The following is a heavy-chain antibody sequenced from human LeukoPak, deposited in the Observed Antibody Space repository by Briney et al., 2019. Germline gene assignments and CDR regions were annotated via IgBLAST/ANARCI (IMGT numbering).Heavy chain of an antibody. V-gene: IGHV3-7*01. CDR3: ARGPTDFDASDI. J-gene: IGHJ3*02. CDR1: GFTISRYW. Sequence: PGGSLRLSCAASGFTISRYWMSWVRLVPGKGPESVAHIKHDSSETYYVDSVRGRFIISRDNVKNSLCLQMNSLRVEDTAVYHCARGPTDFDASDIWGHGTLVTVSS. CDR2: IKHDSSET. D-gene: IGHD1-26*01.